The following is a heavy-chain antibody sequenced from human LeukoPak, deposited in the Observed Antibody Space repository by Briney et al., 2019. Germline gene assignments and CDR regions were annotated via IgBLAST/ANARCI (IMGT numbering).Heavy chain of an antibody. V-gene: IGHV5-51*01. CDR1: GYSFTSYW. D-gene: IGHD3-10*01. Sequence: GESLKISCKGSGYSFTSYWIGWVRQMPGKGLEWMGIIYPGDSDTRYSPSFQGQVTISADKSISTAYLQWSSLKASDTAMYYCAGPTMVRGVIHSFDYWGQGTLVTVSS. J-gene: IGHJ4*02. CDR3: AGPTMVRGVIHSFDY. CDR2: IYPGDSDT.